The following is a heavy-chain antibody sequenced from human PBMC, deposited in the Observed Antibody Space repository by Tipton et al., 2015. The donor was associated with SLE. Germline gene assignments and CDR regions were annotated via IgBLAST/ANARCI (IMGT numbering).Heavy chain of an antibody. V-gene: IGHV4-34*01. CDR2: INHRGST. CDR1: GGSFSGYY. Sequence: TLSLTCAVYGGSFSGYYWSWIRQPPGKGLEWIGEINHRGSTNYNPSLKSRVTISVDTSKNQFSLKLSSVTAADTAVYYCARPTTQSWAFDLWGQGTMVTVSS. J-gene: IGHJ3*01. CDR3: ARPTTQSWAFDL. D-gene: IGHD1-1*01.